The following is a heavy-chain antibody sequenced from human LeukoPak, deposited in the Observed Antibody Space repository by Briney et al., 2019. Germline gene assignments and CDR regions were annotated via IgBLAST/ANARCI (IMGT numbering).Heavy chain of an antibody. Sequence: ASVKVSCKASGYTFTGYYMHWVRQAPGQGLEWMGWINPNSGGTNYAQKFQGRVTMTRDTSISTAYMELSRLRSDDTAVYYCARGYDSSGYYSNSLDYWGQGTLVTVSS. D-gene: IGHD3-22*01. CDR3: ARGYDSSGYYSNSLDY. CDR1: GYTFTGYY. CDR2: INPNSGGT. J-gene: IGHJ4*02. V-gene: IGHV1-2*02.